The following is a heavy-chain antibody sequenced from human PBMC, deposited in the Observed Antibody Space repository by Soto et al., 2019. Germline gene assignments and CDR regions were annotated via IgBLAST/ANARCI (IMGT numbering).Heavy chain of an antibody. J-gene: IGHJ6*02. Sequence: QVQLQESGPGLVKPSETMSLSCTVSGGSISSYYWSWFRQSPGKRMEWIGYVHHSWGSSYNPSLQXXVXXSLDTSKSQVSLKLTSVTATDTAVYYCARQGFGPLHGLVDVWGQGTTVTVSS. CDR3: ARQGFGPLHGLVDV. V-gene: IGHV4-59*08. D-gene: IGHD3-10*01. CDR1: GGSISSYY. CDR2: VHHSWGS.